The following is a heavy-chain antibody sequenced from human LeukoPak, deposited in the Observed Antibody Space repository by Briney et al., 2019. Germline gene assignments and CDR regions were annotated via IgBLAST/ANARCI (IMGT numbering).Heavy chain of an antibody. J-gene: IGHJ4*02. Sequence: GGSLRPSCSGTGFSFGDHTMHWVRQAPGKGLEWVATITVVAVDGRHKYYADSVKGRFTISRDNSKNTLYLQMDSLRNEDTAMYYCANQCGGDCAGDSWGQGVLVTVSS. CDR2: VAVDGRHK. CDR1: GFSFGDHT. D-gene: IGHD2-21*01. V-gene: IGHV3-30*01. CDR3: ANQCGGDCAGDS.